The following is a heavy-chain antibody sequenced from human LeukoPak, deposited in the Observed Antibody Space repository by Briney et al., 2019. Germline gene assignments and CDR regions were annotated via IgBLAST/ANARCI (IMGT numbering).Heavy chain of an antibody. J-gene: IGHJ6*03. CDR3: ARALGYCSSTSCSHYYYYMDV. V-gene: IGHV4-34*01. Sequence: SETLSLTSAVYSGSFSGYYWSWIRQPPGKGLEWIGEINHSGSTNYNPSLKSRVTISVDTSKNQFSLKLSSVTAADTAVYYCARALGYCSSTSCSHYYYYMDVWGKGTTVTVSS. CDR2: INHSGST. CDR1: SGSFSGYY. D-gene: IGHD2-2*01.